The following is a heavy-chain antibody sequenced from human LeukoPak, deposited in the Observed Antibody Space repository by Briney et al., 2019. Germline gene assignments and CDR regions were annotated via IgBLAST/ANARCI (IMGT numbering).Heavy chain of an antibody. V-gene: IGHV3-23*01. CDR3: ATGAHYYGS. D-gene: IGHD3-10*01. CDR1: GFTFSSYA. J-gene: IGHJ5*02. Sequence: PGGSLRLSCAASGFTFSSYAMNWVRQAPGKGLEWISSISGSGDNTYYADSVKGRFTISGDKTKNTLYLQMDNLRAEDTALYHCATGAHYYGSWGQGTPVTVSS. CDR2: ISGSGDNT.